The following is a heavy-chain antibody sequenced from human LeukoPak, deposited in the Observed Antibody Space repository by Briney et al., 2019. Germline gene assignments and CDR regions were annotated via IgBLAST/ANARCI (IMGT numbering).Heavy chain of an antibody. CDR3: ARTGAGCGSSTSCPVAPYYMDV. Sequence: PSETLSLTCTVSGGSISSGGYYWSWIRQPPGKGLEWIGYIYHSGSTYYNPSLKSRVTISVDRSKNQFSLKLSSVTAADTAVYYCARTGAGCGSSTSCPVAPYYMDVWGKGTTVTVSS. J-gene: IGHJ6*03. CDR1: GGSISSGGYY. CDR2: IYHSGST. D-gene: IGHD2-2*01. V-gene: IGHV4-30-2*01.